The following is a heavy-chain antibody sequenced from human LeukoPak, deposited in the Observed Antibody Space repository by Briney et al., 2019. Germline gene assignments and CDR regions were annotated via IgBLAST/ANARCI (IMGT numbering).Heavy chain of an antibody. CDR3: ARLSGRVVCSAGSCYIDS. J-gene: IGHJ4*02. Sequence: GESLKISCQGSGYSFTTYWIGWVRQMPGKDLEWMGIIYPGDSDTRYSPSFQGHVTISADNSISTAYLQWSSLKASDTAMYYCARLSGRVVCSAGSCYIDSWGQGTLVTVSS. CDR2: IYPGDSDT. V-gene: IGHV5-51*01. D-gene: IGHD2-15*01. CDR1: GYSFTTYW.